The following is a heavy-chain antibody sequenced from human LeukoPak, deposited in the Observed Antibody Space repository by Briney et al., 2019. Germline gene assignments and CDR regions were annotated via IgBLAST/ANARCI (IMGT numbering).Heavy chain of an antibody. CDR1: GYTFTSYD. Sequence: ASVKVSCKASGYTFTSYDIYWVRQATGQGLEWMGWMNPNSGNTGYAQKFQGRVTMTRNTSISTAYMELSSLRSEDTAVYYCASLRPSYCSSTSCFGDAFDIWGQGTMVTVSS. D-gene: IGHD2-2*01. CDR2: MNPNSGNT. V-gene: IGHV1-8*01. J-gene: IGHJ3*02. CDR3: ASLRPSYCSSTSCFGDAFDI.